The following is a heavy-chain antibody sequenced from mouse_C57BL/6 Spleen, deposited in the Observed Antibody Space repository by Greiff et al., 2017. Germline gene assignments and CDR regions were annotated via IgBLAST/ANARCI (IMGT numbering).Heavy chain of an antibody. Sequence: VQLQQSGPELVKPGASVKISCKASGYSFTGYYMHWVKQSSEKSLEWIGEINPSTGGTSYNQKFTGKATLTLDKSSSTAYMQLKSLTSEDSAVYYCARGHDGSSFDYFDYWGKGTTLSVSS. D-gene: IGHD1-1*01. J-gene: IGHJ2*01. CDR3: ARGHDGSSFDYFDY. V-gene: IGHV1-43*01. CDR2: INPSTGGT. CDR1: GYSFTGYY.